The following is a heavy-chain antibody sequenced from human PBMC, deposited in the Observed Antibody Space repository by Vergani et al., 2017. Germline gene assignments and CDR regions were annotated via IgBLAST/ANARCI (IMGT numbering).Heavy chain of an antibody. CDR1: GFTLSNYD. J-gene: IGHJ4*02. Sequence: QVQLVESGGGVVQRGGSLRLSCATFGFTLSNYDMQWIRQGPGKGLEFVAIILFDGSNQYYADSVKGRFTLSRDLSKNTLYLQMNSLRTDDTATYYCAKHFRGWGIDYWGQGTQVIVSS. V-gene: IGHV3-30*02. CDR2: ILFDGSNQ. D-gene: IGHD3-16*01. CDR3: AKHFRGWGIDY.